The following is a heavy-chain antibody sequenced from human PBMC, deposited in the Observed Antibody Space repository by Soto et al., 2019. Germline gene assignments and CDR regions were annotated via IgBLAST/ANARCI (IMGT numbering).Heavy chain of an antibody. CDR1: GFTFGTYS. CDR2: IDSSVTTI. Sequence: EVQLVESGGDLVQQGGSLTLSCAASGFTFGTYSMTWVRQAPGKGPEWVAYIDSSVTTIYYADSVKGRFTISRDNAKNSLYLQMNSLRAEDTAVYYCARDAPYTNSWFPSYCMDVWGRGTTVTVSS. D-gene: IGHD6-13*01. CDR3: ARDAPYTNSWFPSYCMDV. J-gene: IGHJ6*03. V-gene: IGHV3-48*01.